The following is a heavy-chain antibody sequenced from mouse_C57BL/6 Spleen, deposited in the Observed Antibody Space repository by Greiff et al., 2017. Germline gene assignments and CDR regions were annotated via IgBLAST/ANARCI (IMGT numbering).Heavy chain of an antibody. CDR2: IYPRSGNT. D-gene: IGHD1-1*01. V-gene: IGHV1-81*01. Sequence: VQVVESGAELARPGASVKLSCKASGYTFTSYGISWVKQRTGQGLEWIGGIYPRSGNTYYNEKFKGKATLTADKSSSTAYMELRSLTSEDSAVYFCARGGTTVVARGDYWGQGTSVTVSS. CDR3: ARGGTTVVARGDY. CDR1: GYTFTSYG. J-gene: IGHJ4*01.